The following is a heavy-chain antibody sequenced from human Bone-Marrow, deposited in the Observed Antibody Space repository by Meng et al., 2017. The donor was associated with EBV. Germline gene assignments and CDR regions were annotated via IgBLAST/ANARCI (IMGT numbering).Heavy chain of an antibody. D-gene: IGHD2-15*01. V-gene: IGHV1-69*12. CDR3: ARGDVVVEAATPPDR. J-gene: IGHJ5*02. Sequence: QGQLVKSGVEVKTPGAQGKVSCKASGDTFSSYTFTWVRQAPGQGLEWMGGIIPLFGTTDYAQNFQGRVTITADEVTSTVYMELASLRSDDTAVYFCARGDVVVEAATPPDRWGQGTLVTVSS. CDR1: GDTFSSYT. CDR2: IIPLFGTT.